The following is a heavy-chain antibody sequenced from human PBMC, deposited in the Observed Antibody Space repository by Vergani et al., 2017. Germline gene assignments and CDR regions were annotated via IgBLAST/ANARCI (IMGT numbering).Heavy chain of an antibody. CDR2: INHSGST. CDR3: ARGDKKTGYCSGGSCLGKEFDY. CDR1: GGSFSGYY. D-gene: IGHD2-15*01. J-gene: IGHJ4*02. V-gene: IGHV4-34*01. Sequence: QVQLQQWGAGLLKPSETLSLTCAVYGGSFSGYYWSWIRQPPGKGLEWIGEINHSGSTNYNPSLKSLVTISVDTSKNQFSLKLSSVTAADTAVYYCARGDKKTGYCSGGSCLGKEFDYWGQGTLVTVSS.